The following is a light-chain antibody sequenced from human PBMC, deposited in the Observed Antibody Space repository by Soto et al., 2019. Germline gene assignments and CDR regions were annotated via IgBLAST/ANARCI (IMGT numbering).Light chain of an antibody. CDR1: HSVSSY. Sequence: EIVLTQSPGTLSLSPGERATLSCRASHSVSSYLAWYQQKPGQAPRLLIYGASSRATGIPDRFSGSGSGTDFTLTISRLEPEDFAVYYCQQYSISPRTFGQGTKVEIK. CDR3: QQYSISPRT. V-gene: IGKV3-20*01. J-gene: IGKJ1*01. CDR2: GAS.